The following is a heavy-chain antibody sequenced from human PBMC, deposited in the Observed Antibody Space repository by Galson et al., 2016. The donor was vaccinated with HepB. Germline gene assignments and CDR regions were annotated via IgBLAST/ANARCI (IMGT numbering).Heavy chain of an antibody. V-gene: IGHV3-30*04. D-gene: IGHD1-26*01. J-gene: IGHJ4*02. CDR3: ARYSPATDY. CDR2: ISKDVVNK. Sequence: SLRLSCAASGFAFSDYFMHWVRQAPGKGLEWVAVISKDVVNKYYADSVKGRFTISRDNSKNTLYLQMNSLRTEDTAVYYCARYSPATDYWGQGTLVTVSS. CDR1: GFAFSDYF.